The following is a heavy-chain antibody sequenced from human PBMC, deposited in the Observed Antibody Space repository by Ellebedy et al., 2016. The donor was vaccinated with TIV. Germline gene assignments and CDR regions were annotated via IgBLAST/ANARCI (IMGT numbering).Heavy chain of an antibody. J-gene: IGHJ6*02. CDR1: GFTFSSYG. D-gene: IGHD2-8*02. V-gene: IGHV3-30*02. CDR2: TRYDGNNN. CDR3: AKDRWRYCTATSCYLDYYYGLDV. Sequence: GESLKISCAASGFTFSSYGMHWVRQAPGKGLEWVAFTRYDGNNNYYGDSVKGRFTISRDNSKNTVYLAMDSLRAEDTALYYCAKDRWRYCTATSCYLDYYYGLDVWGQGTTVTVSS.